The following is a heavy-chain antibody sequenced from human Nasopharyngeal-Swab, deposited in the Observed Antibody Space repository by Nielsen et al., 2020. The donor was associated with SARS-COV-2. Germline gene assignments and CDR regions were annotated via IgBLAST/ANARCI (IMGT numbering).Heavy chain of an antibody. Sequence: ASVKVSCKASGYTFGNYAIQWVRQAPGQRREWMGWINAGSGRTRYSQTFQDRVTITRDTSASTVYMELSSLRPEDTAVYYCARERELQSHQYYYYMDVWGKGTTVAVSS. V-gene: IGHV1-3*01. CDR2: INAGSGRT. J-gene: IGHJ6*03. D-gene: IGHD2-2*01. CDR1: GYTFGNYA. CDR3: ARERELQSHQYYYYMDV.